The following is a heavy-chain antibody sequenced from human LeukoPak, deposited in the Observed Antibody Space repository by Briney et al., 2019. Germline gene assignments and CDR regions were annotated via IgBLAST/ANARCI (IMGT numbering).Heavy chain of an antibody. CDR2: TFYRSKWYY. V-gene: IGHV6-1*01. CDR1: GDSVSSNDAA. Sequence: SQTLSLTCAISGDSVSSNDAAWNWIRQSPSRGLEWLGRTFYRSKWYYDSAVSVKSRITINPDTSKNQFSLQLNSVTPEDTAVYYCARRRQLLLRDAFDIWGQGTMVTVSS. CDR3: ARRRQLLLRDAFDI. J-gene: IGHJ3*02. D-gene: IGHD2-2*01.